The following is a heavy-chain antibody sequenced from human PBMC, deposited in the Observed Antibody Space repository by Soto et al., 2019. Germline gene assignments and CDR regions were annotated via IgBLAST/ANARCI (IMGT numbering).Heavy chain of an antibody. CDR2: IIPILGIA. D-gene: IGHD2-21*02. J-gene: IGHJ4*02. CDR3: ARDRPVYCGGDCYPLDY. CDR1: EGTFSSYT. Sequence: QVQLVQSGAEVKKPGSSVKVSCKASEGTFSSYTISWVRQAPGQGLEWMGRIIPILGIANYAQKFQGRVTITADKSTSTAYMERSSLRSEDTAVYYCARDRPVYCGGDCYPLDYWGQGTLVTVSS. V-gene: IGHV1-69*08.